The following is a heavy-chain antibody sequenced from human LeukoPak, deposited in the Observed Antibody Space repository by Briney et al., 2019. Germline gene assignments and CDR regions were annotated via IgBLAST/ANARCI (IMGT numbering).Heavy chain of an antibody. CDR2: INHSGST. CDR3: ARVNGRLLWFGELSFDY. Sequence: PSETLSLTCAVYGGSFSGYYWSWIRPPPGKGLEWIGEINHSGSTNYNPSLKSRVTISVDTSKNQFSLKLSSVTAADTAVYYCARVNGRLLWFGELSFDYWGQGTLVTVSS. J-gene: IGHJ4*02. CDR1: GGSFSGYY. V-gene: IGHV4-34*01. D-gene: IGHD3-10*01.